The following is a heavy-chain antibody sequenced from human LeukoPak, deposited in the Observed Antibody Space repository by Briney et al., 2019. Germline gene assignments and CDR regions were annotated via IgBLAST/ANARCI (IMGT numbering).Heavy chain of an antibody. CDR3: ARDRDGSGEGFDP. Sequence: SETLSLACTVSGGSISSYYWSWIRQPPGKGLEWIGNIYYSGSTNYNPSLKSRVTISVDTSKNQFSLKLSSVTAADTAVYYCARDRDGSGEGFDPWGQGTLVTVSS. CDR2: IYYSGST. D-gene: IGHD3-10*01. CDR1: GGSISSYY. J-gene: IGHJ5*02. V-gene: IGHV4-59*01.